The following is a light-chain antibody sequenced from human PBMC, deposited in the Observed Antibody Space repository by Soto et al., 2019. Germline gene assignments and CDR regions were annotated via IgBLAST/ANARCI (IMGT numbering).Light chain of an antibody. CDR1: GSDIGAYNF. V-gene: IGLV2-8*01. CDR2: GVT. J-gene: IGLJ3*02. CDR3: YSYAGRNIWV. Sequence: QSALAQPPSASGSPGQSVTISCTGSGSDIGAYNFVSWYQQHPGKAPKLMIFGVTERPSGVPDRFSGSKSDNTASLTVSGLQADDEAVYYCYSYAGRNIWVFGGGTQLTVL.